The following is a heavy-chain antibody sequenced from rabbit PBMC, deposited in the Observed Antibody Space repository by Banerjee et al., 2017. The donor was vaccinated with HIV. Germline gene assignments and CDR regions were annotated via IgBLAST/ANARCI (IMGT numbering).Heavy chain of an antibody. CDR3: ARQYSGGWGEFNL. J-gene: IGHJ4*01. Sequence: QSLEESGGDLVKPGASLTLTCKASGFSFSSSYYMCWVRQAPGKGLEWIACIYGGSSDSTYYASWAKGRFTISTTSSTTVTLQMTSLTAADTATYFCARQYSGGWGEFNLWGPGTLVTVS. D-gene: IGHD4-1*01. V-gene: IGHV1S40*01. CDR1: GFSFSSSYY. CDR2: IYGGSSDST.